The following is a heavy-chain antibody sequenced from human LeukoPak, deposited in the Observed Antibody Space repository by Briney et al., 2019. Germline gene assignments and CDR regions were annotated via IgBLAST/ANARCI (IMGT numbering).Heavy chain of an antibody. V-gene: IGHV2-70*01. CDR2: IGWDDDK. CDR3: ARPNHFYCGGYLYYFDS. D-gene: IGHD2-21*01. J-gene: IGHJ4*02. CDR1: GFSLPTSGMG. Sequence: SGPALVKPTPTLTLTCTFSGFSLPTSGMGVSWIRQPPGNALEWLSLIGWDDDKYYSTSLETRLTISKDTSKNQVVLTMTNMDPVDTATYYCARPNHFYCGGYLYYFDSWGQGTLVTVSS.